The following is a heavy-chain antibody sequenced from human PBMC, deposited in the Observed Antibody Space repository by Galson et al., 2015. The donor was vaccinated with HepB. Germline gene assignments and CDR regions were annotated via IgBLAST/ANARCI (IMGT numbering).Heavy chain of an antibody. Sequence: ETLSLTCAVYGGSFSGYYWSWIRQPPGKGLEWIGEINHSGSTNYNPSLKSRVTISVDTSKNQFSLKLSSVTAADTAVYYCASEAGYTRPDAFDIWGQGTMVTVSS. V-gene: IGHV4-34*01. CDR2: INHSGST. J-gene: IGHJ3*02. D-gene: IGHD5-18*01. CDR3: ASEAGYTRPDAFDI. CDR1: GGSFSGYY.